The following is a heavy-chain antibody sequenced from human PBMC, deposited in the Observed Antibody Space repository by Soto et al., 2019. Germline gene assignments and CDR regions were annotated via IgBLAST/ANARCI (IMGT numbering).Heavy chain of an antibody. Sequence: QVQLQESGPGLVKPSQTLSLTCTVSGGSISSGGYYWSRIRQHPGKGLEWIGYIYYSGSTYYNPSLKSRVTISVDTSKNQFSLKLSSVTAADTAVYYCARGDPPLGYCSGGSCYSYAFDIWGQGTMVTVSS. J-gene: IGHJ3*02. CDR2: IYYSGST. CDR3: ARGDPPLGYCSGGSCYSYAFDI. CDR1: GGSISSGGYY. D-gene: IGHD2-15*01. V-gene: IGHV4-31*03.